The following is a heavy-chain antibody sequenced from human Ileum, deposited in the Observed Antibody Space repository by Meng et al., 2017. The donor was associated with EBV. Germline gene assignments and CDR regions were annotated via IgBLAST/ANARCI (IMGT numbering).Heavy chain of an antibody. CDR1: GSTFSVYG. D-gene: IGHD3-10*01. CDR3: ARGTGADY. V-gene: IGHV1-69*06. J-gene: IGHJ4*02. CDR2: IIPALGTP. Sequence: GPWAKHPGSSVKFSCKSSGSTFSVYGITGVRQAPGQGLEWMGGIIPALGTPKYARKFQDRLTITADKSTSTGYMELHSLTSNDTAVYFCARGTGADYWGQGTLVTVSS.